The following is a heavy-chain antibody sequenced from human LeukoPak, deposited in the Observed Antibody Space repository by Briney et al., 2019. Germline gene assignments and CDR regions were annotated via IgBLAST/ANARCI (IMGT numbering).Heavy chain of an antibody. CDR2: INPSGGST. J-gene: IGHJ2*01. V-gene: IGHV1-46*01. D-gene: IGHD6-13*01. CDR1: GYTFTSYY. Sequence: ASVKVSCKASGYTFTSYYMHWVRQAPGQGREWMGIINPSGGSTSYAQKFQGRVTMTRDTSTSTVYMELSSLRSEDTAVYYCARADIAAAGTPYWYFDLWGRGTLVTVSS. CDR3: ARADIAAAGTPYWYFDL.